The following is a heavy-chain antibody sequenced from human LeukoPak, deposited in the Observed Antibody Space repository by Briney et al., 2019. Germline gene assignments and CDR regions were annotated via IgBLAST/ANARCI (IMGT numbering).Heavy chain of an antibody. CDR3: ARQGSSSWPNWFDP. CDR1: GYSISSGYY. V-gene: IGHV4-38-2*02. Sequence: SETLSLTCTVSGYSISSGYYWGWIRQPPGKGLEWTGSIDHSGSTYYNPSLKSRVTISVDTSKNQFSLKLSSVTAADTAVYYCARQGSSSWPNWFDPWGQGTLVTVSS. D-gene: IGHD6-13*01. J-gene: IGHJ5*02. CDR2: IDHSGST.